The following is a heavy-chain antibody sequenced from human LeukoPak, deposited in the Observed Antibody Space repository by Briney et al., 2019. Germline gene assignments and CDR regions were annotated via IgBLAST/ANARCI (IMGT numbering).Heavy chain of an antibody. CDR2: ISAYNGNT. V-gene: IGHV1-18*01. CDR3: ASSSHSGYYYSAFDI. J-gene: IGHJ3*02. Sequence: ASVKVSCKASGYTFTNYGVSWVRQAPGQGLEWMGWISAYNGNTDYAQKFQGRVTMTTDTSTSTAYMELRSLRSDDTAVYYCASSSHSGYYYSAFDIWGQGTMVTVSS. CDR1: GYTFTNYG. D-gene: IGHD3-22*01.